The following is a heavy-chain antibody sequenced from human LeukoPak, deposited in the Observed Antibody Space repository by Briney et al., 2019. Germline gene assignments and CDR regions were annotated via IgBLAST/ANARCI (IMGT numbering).Heavy chain of an antibody. CDR2: IHPSSPKI. Sequence: TGGSLRPSCAASGFPFHYYSINSVRQAPGKGLEWVSYIHPSSPKIYYADSVKGRFTISRDNAKNSLYLQMNSLRDEDTAVYYCARTLNCAFDDGGQGTLVTVSS. CDR3: ARTLNCAFDD. CDR1: GFPFHYYS. V-gene: IGHV3-48*02. D-gene: IGHD1-1*01. J-gene: IGHJ4*02.